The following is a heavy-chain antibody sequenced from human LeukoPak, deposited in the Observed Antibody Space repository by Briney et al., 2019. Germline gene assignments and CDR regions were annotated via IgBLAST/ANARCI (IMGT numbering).Heavy chain of an antibody. V-gene: IGHV1-69*04. CDR2: IIPILGIA. D-gene: IGHD3-22*01. Sequence: ASVKVSCKASGGTFSSYAISWVRQAPGQGLEWMGRIIPILGIANYAQKFQGRVTITADKSTSTAYMELSSLRSEDTAVYYCARVDSSGRPGDYWGQGTLVTVSS. CDR1: GGTFSSYA. CDR3: ARVDSSGRPGDY. J-gene: IGHJ4*02.